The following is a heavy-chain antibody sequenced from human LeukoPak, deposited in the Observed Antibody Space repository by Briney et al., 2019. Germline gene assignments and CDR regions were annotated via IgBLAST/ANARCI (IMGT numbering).Heavy chain of an antibody. CDR2: ISSSSSYI. V-gene: IGHV3-21*01. D-gene: IGHD6-19*01. Sequence: GGSLRLSCAASGFTFSSYSMNWVRQAPGKGLECASSISSSSSYIYYADSVKGRFIISRDNAKNSLYLQMNSLRAEDTAVYYCARDGDSSGWVDYWGQGTLVTVSS. CDR1: GFTFSSYS. CDR3: ARDGDSSGWVDY. J-gene: IGHJ4*02.